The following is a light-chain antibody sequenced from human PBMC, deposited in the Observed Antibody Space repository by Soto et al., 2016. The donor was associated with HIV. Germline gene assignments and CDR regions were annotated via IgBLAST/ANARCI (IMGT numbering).Light chain of an antibody. CDR2: QDT. V-gene: IGLV3-1*01. CDR3: QAWDRSTVV. CDR1: NLGNKY. J-gene: IGLJ3*02. Sequence: SYELTQPPSVSVSPGQTATITCSGDNLGNKYASWYQQKPGQSPMVLIYQDTKRPSGIPDRFSGSTSGNTATPTISGAQTVDEADYYCQAWDRSTVVFGGGTKLTVL.